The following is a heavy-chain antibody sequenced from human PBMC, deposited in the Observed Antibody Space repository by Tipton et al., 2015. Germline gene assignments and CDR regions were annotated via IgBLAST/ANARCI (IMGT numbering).Heavy chain of an antibody. CDR3: ASGCINFSCYYWFDP. CDR1: AYSITSDYY. CDR2: ISHSGNT. D-gene: IGHD2-21*01. Sequence: TLSLTCAVSAYSITSDYYWGWIRQPPGKGLEWIGSISHSGNTYYNPSLKSRVTISVDTSKNQFSLRVRSVTAADTAVYYCASGCINFSCYYWFDPWGPGTLVTVSS. V-gene: IGHV4-38-2*01. J-gene: IGHJ5*02.